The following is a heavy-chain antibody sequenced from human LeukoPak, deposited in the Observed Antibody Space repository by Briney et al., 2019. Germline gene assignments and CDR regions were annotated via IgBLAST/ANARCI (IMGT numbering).Heavy chain of an antibody. CDR3: ARGARYCSSTSCSNWFDP. CDR2: IYYSGST. V-gene: IGHV4-59*12. J-gene: IGHJ5*02. Sequence: SETLSLTCTVSGGSISSYYWSWIRQPPGKGLEWIGYIYYSGSTNYNPSLKSRVTISVDTSKNQFSLKLSSVTAADTAVYYCARGARYCSSTSCSNWFDPWGQGTLVTVSS. D-gene: IGHD2-2*01. CDR1: GGSISSYY.